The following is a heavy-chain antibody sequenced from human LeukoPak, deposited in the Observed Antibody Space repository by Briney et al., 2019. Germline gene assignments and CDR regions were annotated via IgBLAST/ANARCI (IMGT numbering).Heavy chain of an antibody. Sequence: PGGSLRLSCAASGFTFSSYSMNWVHQAPGKGLEWVSYISSSSSTIYYADSVKGRFTISRDNAKNSLYLQMNSLRAEDTAVYYCARGFQLESTDYWGQGTLVTVSS. CDR1: GFTFSSYS. CDR2: ISSSSSTI. D-gene: IGHD1-1*01. CDR3: ARGFQLESTDY. V-gene: IGHV3-48*01. J-gene: IGHJ4*02.